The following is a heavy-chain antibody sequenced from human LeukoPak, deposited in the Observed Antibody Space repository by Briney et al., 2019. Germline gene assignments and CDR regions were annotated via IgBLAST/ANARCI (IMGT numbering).Heavy chain of an antibody. V-gene: IGHV1-8*01. Sequence: ASVKVSCKASGYTFTSYDINWVRQATGQGLEWMGWMNPNSGNTGYAQKFQGRVTMTRNPSISTAYMELSSLRSEDTAVYYCARGGPSKNYDFWSGYYYYMDVWGKGTTVTVSS. CDR2: MNPNSGNT. J-gene: IGHJ6*03. CDR1: GYTFTSYD. CDR3: ARGGPSKNYDFWSGYYYYMDV. D-gene: IGHD3-3*01.